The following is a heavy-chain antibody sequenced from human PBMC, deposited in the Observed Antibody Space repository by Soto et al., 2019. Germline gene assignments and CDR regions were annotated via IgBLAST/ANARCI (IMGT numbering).Heavy chain of an antibody. J-gene: IGHJ6*02. Sequence: EASVKGSCRASGGTFSSYAIRWVRQAPGQGLEWMGGIIPIFGTANYAQKFQGRVTITADEYTSTAYMELSSMRSQDTAVYYCARDPLVVPAPYKGYYYYYGMDVWGQGTTVTVSS. D-gene: IGHD2-2*01. CDR3: ARDPLVVPAPYKGYYYYYGMDV. V-gene: IGHV1-69*13. CDR1: GGTFSSYA. CDR2: IIPIFGTA.